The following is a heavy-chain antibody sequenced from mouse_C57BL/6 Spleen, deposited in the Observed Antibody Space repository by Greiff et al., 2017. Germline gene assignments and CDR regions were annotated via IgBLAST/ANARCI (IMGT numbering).Heavy chain of an antibody. D-gene: IGHD1-1*01. CDR3: ARKLDYGSGYGYFDV. Sequence: VQLQQPGAELVKPGASVKMSCKASGYTFTSYWITWVKQRPGQGLEWIGGIYPGSGNTNYNEKCKSKATLTVATSSSTAYMQLSSLTSEDSAVYYCARKLDYGSGYGYFDVWGTGTTVTVSS. CDR2: IYPGSGNT. V-gene: IGHV1-55*01. CDR1: GYTFTSYW. J-gene: IGHJ1*03.